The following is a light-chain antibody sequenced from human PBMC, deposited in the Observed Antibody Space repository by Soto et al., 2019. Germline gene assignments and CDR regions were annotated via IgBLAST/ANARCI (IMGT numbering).Light chain of an antibody. CDR3: SSYQSSSTYV. J-gene: IGLJ1*01. CDR2: EVT. CDR1: GSDVGGYDY. V-gene: IGLV2-14*01. Sequence: QSVLTQPASVSGSPGQSITISCTGTGSDVGGYDYVSWYQHHPGKAPKVMIYEVTNRPSGVSNRFSGSKSGNTASLTISGLLDEAEDAYQCSSYQSSSTYVFGTGTRSPS.